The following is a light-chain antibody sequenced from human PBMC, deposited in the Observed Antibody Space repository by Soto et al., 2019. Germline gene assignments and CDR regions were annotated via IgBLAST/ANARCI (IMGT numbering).Light chain of an antibody. CDR1: SSDVGTYNH. V-gene: IGLV2-14*01. J-gene: IGLJ1*01. Sequence: QSALTQPASVSGSPGQSITISCTGTSSDVGTYNHVSWYQQHPGKAPQLIIYEVSNRPSGLSNRFSASKSGNTASLTISWLQAEDEADYYCCSYTTRSTLVFGTGTKVTVL. CDR2: EVS. CDR3: CSYTTRSTLV.